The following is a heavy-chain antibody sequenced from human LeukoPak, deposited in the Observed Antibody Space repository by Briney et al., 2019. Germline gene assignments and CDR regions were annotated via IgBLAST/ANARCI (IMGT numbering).Heavy chain of an antibody. D-gene: IGHD6-19*01. CDR1: GCTFDDYA. CDR3: AKVAGYSSGWYDY. V-gene: IGHV3-9*01. J-gene: IGHJ4*02. Sequence: PGRSLRLSCAASGCTFDDYAMHWVRQAPGKGLEWVSGISWNSGSIGYADSVKGRFTISRDNAKNSLYLQMNSLRAEDTALYYCAKVAGYSSGWYDYWGQGTLVTVSS. CDR2: ISWNSGSI.